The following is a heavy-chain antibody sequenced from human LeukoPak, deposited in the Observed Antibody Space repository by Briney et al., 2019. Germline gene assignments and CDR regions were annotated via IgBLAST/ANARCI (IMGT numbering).Heavy chain of an antibody. CDR2: IWYDGSNK. Sequence: GRSLRLSCAASGFTFSSYGMHWVRQAPGKGLEWVAVIWYDGSNKYYADSVKGRFTTSRDNSKNTLYLQMNSLRAKDTAVYYCAKDVAYCSGGSCYLLNWFDPWGQGTLVTVSS. J-gene: IGHJ5*02. V-gene: IGHV3-33*06. D-gene: IGHD2-15*01. CDR1: GFTFSSYG. CDR3: AKDVAYCSGGSCYLLNWFDP.